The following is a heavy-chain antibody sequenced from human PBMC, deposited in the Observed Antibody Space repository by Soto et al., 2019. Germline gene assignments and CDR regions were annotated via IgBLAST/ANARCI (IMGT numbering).Heavy chain of an antibody. V-gene: IGHV3-9*01. CDR1: GFTFDDYA. CDR2: ISWNSGSI. Sequence: EVQLVESGGGLVQPGRSPRLSCAASGFTFDDYAMHWVRQAPGKGLEWVSGISWNSGSIGYADSVKGRFTISRDNAKNSLYLQMNSLRAEDTALYYCAKDAHYYDSSGPLDYWGQGTLVTVSS. D-gene: IGHD3-22*01. CDR3: AKDAHYYDSSGPLDY. J-gene: IGHJ4*02.